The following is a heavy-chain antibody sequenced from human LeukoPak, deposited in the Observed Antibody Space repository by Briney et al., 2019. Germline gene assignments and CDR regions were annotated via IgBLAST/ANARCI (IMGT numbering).Heavy chain of an antibody. V-gene: IGHV3-30*18. CDR3: AKEDYYDSSGYYID. CDR1: GFTFSSYG. Sequence: GGSLRLSCAASGFTFSSYGMHWVRQAPGKGLEWVAVISYDGSNKYYADSVKGRFTISRDNSKNTLYLQMNSLRAEDTAVYYCAKEDYYDSSGYYIDWGQGTLVTVSS. D-gene: IGHD3-22*01. CDR2: ISYDGSNK. J-gene: IGHJ4*02.